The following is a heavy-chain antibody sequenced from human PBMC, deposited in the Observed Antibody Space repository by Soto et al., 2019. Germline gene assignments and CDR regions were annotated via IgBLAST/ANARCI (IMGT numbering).Heavy chain of an antibody. Sequence: GGSLRLSCAASGFTFSSNWKHWVRQAPGKGLVWVSRINSDGSSTSYADSVKGRFTISRDNTKNTLYLQMNSLRAEDTAVYYCAPGPPYCSVTSCSFDYWGQGTLVTV. D-gene: IGHD2-2*01. CDR1: GFTFSSNW. CDR2: INSDGSST. J-gene: IGHJ4*02. CDR3: APGPPYCSVTSCSFDY. V-gene: IGHV3-74*01.